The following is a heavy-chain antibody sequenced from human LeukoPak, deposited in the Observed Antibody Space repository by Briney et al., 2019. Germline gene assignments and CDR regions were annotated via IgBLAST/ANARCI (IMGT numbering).Heavy chain of an antibody. CDR3: ARDADRREPFDY. V-gene: IGHV4-39*07. D-gene: IGHD1-14*01. CDR1: GGSISSSSYY. J-gene: IGHJ4*02. Sequence: SETLSLTCTVSGGSISSSSYYWGWIRQPPGKGLEWIGSIYYSGSTYYNPSLKSRVTISVDTSKNQFSLKLSSVTAADTAVYYCARDADRREPFDYWGQGTLVTVSS. CDR2: IYYSGST.